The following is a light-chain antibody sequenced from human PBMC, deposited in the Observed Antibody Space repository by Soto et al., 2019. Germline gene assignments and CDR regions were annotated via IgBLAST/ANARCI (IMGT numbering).Light chain of an antibody. CDR2: DAS. CDR3: QQSDDLPPLA. V-gene: IGKV1-33*01. J-gene: IGKJ3*01. CDR1: QVIPNN. Sequence: DIQMTQSPSSLSASIGDRVTITCQASQVIPNNVNWYQQNPGKAPKLLIYDASTLETGVPSRFSGSGSGTDFTITISSLQPEDIATYYCQQSDDLPPLAVGPGTRVDLK.